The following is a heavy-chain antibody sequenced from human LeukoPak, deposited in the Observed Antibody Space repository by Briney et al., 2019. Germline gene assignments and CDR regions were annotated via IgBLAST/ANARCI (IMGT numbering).Heavy chain of an antibody. Sequence: GASVKVSCKASGYSFTSYAMRWVRQAPGQRLGWMGWINAGNGNTKYSQKFQGRVTITRDTSASTAYMELSSLRSEDTAVYYCARTYDSSGYPPFDYWGQGTLVTVSS. CDR2: INAGNGNT. V-gene: IGHV1-3*01. J-gene: IGHJ4*02. CDR3: ARTYDSSGYPPFDY. CDR1: GYSFTSYA. D-gene: IGHD3-22*01.